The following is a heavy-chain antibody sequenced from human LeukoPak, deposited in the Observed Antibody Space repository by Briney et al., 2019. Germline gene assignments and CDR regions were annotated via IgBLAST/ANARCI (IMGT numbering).Heavy chain of an antibody. CDR1: GYTFTSYG. CDR3: ARDQRYCGGDCHDAFDI. J-gene: IGHJ3*02. V-gene: IGHV7-4-1*02. D-gene: IGHD2-21*02. CDR2: INTNTGNP. Sequence: ASVKVSCKASGYTFTSYGISWVRQAPGQGLEWMGWINTNTGNPTYAQGFTGRFVFSLDTSVSTAYLQISSLKAEDTAVYYCARDQRYCGGDCHDAFDIWGQGTMVTVSS.